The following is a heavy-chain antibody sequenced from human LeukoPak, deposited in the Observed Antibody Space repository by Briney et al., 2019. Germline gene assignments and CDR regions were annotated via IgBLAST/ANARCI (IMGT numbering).Heavy chain of an antibody. J-gene: IGHJ4*02. Sequence: GGSLRLSCAASGFTFSSYGMHWVRQAPGKGLEWVAVISYDGSNKYYADSVKGRFTISRDNSKNTLYLQMNSLRAEDTAVYYCAKDRADIVVVPAALLRNWGQGTLVTVSS. CDR2: ISYDGSNK. CDR3: AKDRADIVVVPAALLRN. V-gene: IGHV3-30*18. CDR1: GFTFSSYG. D-gene: IGHD2-2*01.